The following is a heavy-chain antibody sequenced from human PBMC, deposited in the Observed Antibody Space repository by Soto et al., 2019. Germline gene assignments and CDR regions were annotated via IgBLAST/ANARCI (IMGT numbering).Heavy chain of an antibody. CDR3: ARDSTAGAYYGMDV. CDR2: IYYSGST. J-gene: IGHJ6*02. D-gene: IGHD4-17*01. V-gene: IGHV4-30-4*01. CDR1: GGSISSGDYY. Sequence: SETLSLTCTVSGGSISSGDYYWSWIRQPPGKGLEWIGYIYYSGSTYYNPSLKSRVTISVDTSKNQFSLKLSSVTAADTAVYYCARDSTAGAYYGMDVWGQGTTVTVSS.